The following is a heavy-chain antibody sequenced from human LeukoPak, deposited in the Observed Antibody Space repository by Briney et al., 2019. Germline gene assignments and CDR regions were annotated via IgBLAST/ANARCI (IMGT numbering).Heavy chain of an antibody. Sequence: GESLKISCRGSGYTFATYLIGWVRQMPGKGLEWMRISYTGESRSTYRPSFQGQVAISADQSISTAYLQWSSLKTSDTAIYYCVRHLSDISSCPNYWGPGTLITVAS. CDR3: VRHLSDISSCPNY. CDR1: GYTFATYL. V-gene: IGHV5-51*01. D-gene: IGHD6-13*01. CDR2: SYTGESRS. J-gene: IGHJ4*02.